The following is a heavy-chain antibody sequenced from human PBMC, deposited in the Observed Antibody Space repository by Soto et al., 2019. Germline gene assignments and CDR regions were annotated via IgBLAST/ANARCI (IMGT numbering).Heavy chain of an antibody. D-gene: IGHD4-17*01. V-gene: IGHV1-69*06. CDR2: IIPIFGTA. J-gene: IGHJ4*02. CDR3: ARAATVTTFRRYFDY. CDR1: GGTSSSYA. Sequence: SVKVSCKASGGTSSSYAISWVRQAPGQGLEWMGGIIPIFGTANYAQKFQGRVTITADKSTSTAYMELSSLRSEDTAVYYCARAATVTTFRRYFDYWGQGTLVTVSS.